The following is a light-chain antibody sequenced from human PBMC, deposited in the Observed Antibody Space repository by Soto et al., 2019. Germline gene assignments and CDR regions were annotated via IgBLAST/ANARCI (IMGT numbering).Light chain of an antibody. CDR2: EVS. J-gene: IGLJ3*02. CDR1: SSDVGGYNY. Sequence: QSVLTQPPSASGSRGQSVTISCTGTSSDVGGYNYVSWYQQHPGKAPKLMIYEVSKRPSGVPDRFSGSKSGNTASLTVSGIKPEDEADYYCSSYAGSNNLGVFGGGTKLTVL. V-gene: IGLV2-8*01. CDR3: SSYAGSNNLGV.